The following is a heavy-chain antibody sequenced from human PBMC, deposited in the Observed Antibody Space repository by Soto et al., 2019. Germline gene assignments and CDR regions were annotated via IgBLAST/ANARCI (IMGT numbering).Heavy chain of an antibody. CDR2: IIPIFGTA. D-gene: IGHD5-12*01. J-gene: IGHJ6*02. CDR1: GGTFSSYA. V-gene: IGHV1-69*05. Sequence: ASVKVSCKASGGTFSSYAISWVRQAPGQGLEWMGGIIPIFGTANYAQKFQGGVTITRDTSASTAYMELSSLRSEDTAVYYCATSYSGYDYHYYYGMDVWGQGTTVTVSS. CDR3: ATSYSGYDYHYYYGMDV.